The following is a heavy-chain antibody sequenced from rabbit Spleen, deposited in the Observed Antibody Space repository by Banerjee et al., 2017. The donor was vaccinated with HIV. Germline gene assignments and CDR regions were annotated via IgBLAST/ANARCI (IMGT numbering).Heavy chain of an antibody. J-gene: IGHJ4*01. V-gene: IGHV1S45*01. D-gene: IGHD1-1*01. CDR1: GSSFSDRDV. CDR2: INASTGKP. CDR3: ARDLVGVIGWNFYL. Sequence: QEQLVESGGGLVQPEGSLTLTCTAAGSSFSDRDVMCWVRQAPGKGLEWIACINASTGKPVYATWAKGRFTISRTSSTTVTLRMTSLKVADRATYFCARDLVGVIGWNFYLWGPGTLVTVS.